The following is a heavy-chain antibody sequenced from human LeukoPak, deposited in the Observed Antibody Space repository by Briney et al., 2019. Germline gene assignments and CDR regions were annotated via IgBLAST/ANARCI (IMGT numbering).Heavy chain of an antibody. J-gene: IGHJ4*02. V-gene: IGHV3-53*01. CDR2: IYSGGST. D-gene: IGHD3-3*01. CDR3: AKLSPLYYDFWNFDY. CDR1: GFSVSSNY. Sequence: PGGSLRLSCAASGFSVSSNYMSWVRQAPGKGLEWVSVIYSGGSTYYAGSVKDRFTISRDNSKNTLFLQMNSLRAEDTAVYYCAKLSPLYYDFWNFDYWGQGTLVTISS.